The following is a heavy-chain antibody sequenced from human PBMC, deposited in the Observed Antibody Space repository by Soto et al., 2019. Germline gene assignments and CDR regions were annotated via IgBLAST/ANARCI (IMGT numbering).Heavy chain of an antibody. CDR1: GFTFSSYA. V-gene: IGHV3-23*04. CDR2: ISGSGGST. CDR3: AKENGYYYDSSGYYYYYGMDV. Sequence: VQLVESGGGVVQPGRSLRLSCAASGFTFSSYAMHWVRQAPGKGLEWVSAISGSGGSTYYADSVKGRFTISRDNSKNTLYLQMNSLRAEDTAVYYCAKENGYYYDSSGYYYYYGMDVWGQGTTVTVSS. D-gene: IGHD3-22*01. J-gene: IGHJ6*02.